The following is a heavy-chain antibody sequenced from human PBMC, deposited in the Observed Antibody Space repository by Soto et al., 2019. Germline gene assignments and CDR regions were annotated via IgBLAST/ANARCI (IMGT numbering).Heavy chain of an antibody. CDR1: GFTFSNYD. V-gene: IGHV3-23*01. J-gene: IGHJ4*02. CDR3: AQRGGNDYWRGFDF. CDR2: ISKNGVNK. Sequence: PGGSXRLSGSASGFTFSNYDMSWVRQAPGKGLEWVSGISKNGVNKCYADIVKGRFTIPRDNSKTTLSLQLITLIPDDTALYYCAQRGGNDYWRGFDFWGPGTLVTVYS. D-gene: IGHD4-17*01.